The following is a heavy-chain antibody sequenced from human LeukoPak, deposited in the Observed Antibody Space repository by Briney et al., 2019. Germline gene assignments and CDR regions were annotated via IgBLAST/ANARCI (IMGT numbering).Heavy chain of an antibody. CDR3: AKNGILTGYYWDYYDY. CDR2: ISGSGGST. D-gene: IGHD3-9*01. Sequence: GGSLRLSCAASGFTFSSYAMSWVRQAPGKGLEWVSAISGSGGSTYYADSVKGRFTISRDNSKNTLYLQMNSLRAEDTAVYYCAKNGILTGYYWDYYDYWGQGTLVTVSS. CDR1: GFTFSSYA. V-gene: IGHV3-23*01. J-gene: IGHJ4*02.